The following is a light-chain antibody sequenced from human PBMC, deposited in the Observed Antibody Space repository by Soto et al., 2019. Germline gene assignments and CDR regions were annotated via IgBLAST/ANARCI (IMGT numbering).Light chain of an antibody. CDR3: CSYAGNGAWV. CDR1: GGGVRNYAL. J-gene: IGLJ3*02. Sequence: QSALTQPASVSGSPGQSITISCARSGGGVRNYALLSWYQQIPGKAPKLIIFEVNRRPSGVADRFSGSKSGNTASLTISGLQAEDEADFFCCSYAGNGAWVFGGGTKLTVL. CDR2: EVN. V-gene: IGLV2-23*02.